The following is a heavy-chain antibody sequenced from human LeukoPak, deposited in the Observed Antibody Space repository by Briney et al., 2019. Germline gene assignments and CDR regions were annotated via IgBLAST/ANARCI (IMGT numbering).Heavy chain of an antibody. CDR3: ARGQNFDWLLGNYYYYGMDV. Sequence: SETLSLTCTVSGGSISSSSYYWGWIRQPPGKGLEWIGSIYYSGSTNYNPSPKSRVTISVDTSKNQFSLKLSSVTAADTAVYYCARGQNFDWLLGNYYYYGMDVWGQGTTVTVSS. CDR2: IYYSGST. J-gene: IGHJ6*02. CDR1: GGSISSSSYY. D-gene: IGHD3-9*01. V-gene: IGHV4-39*07.